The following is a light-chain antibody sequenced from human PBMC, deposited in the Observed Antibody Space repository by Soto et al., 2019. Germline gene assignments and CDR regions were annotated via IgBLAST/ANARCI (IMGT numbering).Light chain of an antibody. V-gene: IGLV2-14*01. CDR1: SSDVGGYNY. Sequence: QSVLTQPASVSGSPGQSITISCTGTSSDVGGYNYVSWYQQHPGKAPKLMIYDVSNRPSGVSNRFSGSKSGNTASLTICGLQAEDEADYYCSSYTSSSTLGVFGGGTKLTVL. CDR3: SSYTSSSTLGV. J-gene: IGLJ2*01. CDR2: DVS.